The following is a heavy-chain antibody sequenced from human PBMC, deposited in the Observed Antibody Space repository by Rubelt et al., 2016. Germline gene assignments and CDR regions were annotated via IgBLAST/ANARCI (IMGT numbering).Heavy chain of an antibody. CDR2: ISYAGSNK. D-gene: IGHD4-11*01. CDR1: GFTFSSYA. V-gene: IGHV3-30*04. CDR3: ARAGVTTADAFDI. J-gene: IGHJ3*02. Sequence: QVQLVESGGGVVQPGRSLRLSCAASGFTFSSYAMHWVRQAPGKGLEWVAVISYAGSNKYYADSGKGGFTISRDNSKNTLYLQMNSLRAEDTAVYYCARAGVTTADAFDIWGQGTMVTVSS.